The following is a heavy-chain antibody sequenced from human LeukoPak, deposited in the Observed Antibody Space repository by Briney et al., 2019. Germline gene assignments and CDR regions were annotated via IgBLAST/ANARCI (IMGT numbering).Heavy chain of an antibody. CDR1: GFTFSSYA. V-gene: IGHV3-48*04. Sequence: GGSLRLSCAASGFTFSSYAMSWVRQAPGKGLEWVSYISSSGSTIYYADSVKGRFTISRDNAKNSLYLQMNSLRAEDTAVYYCARAVRSSWYYFDYWGQGTLVTVSS. D-gene: IGHD6-13*01. CDR2: ISSSGSTI. J-gene: IGHJ4*02. CDR3: ARAVRSSWYYFDY.